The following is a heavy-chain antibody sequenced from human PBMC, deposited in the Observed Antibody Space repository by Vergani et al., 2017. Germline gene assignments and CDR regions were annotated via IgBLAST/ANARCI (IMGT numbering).Heavy chain of an antibody. J-gene: IGHJ6*03. CDR1: GFTFRSYG. CDR3: AKEATDYSNYYYYYYMDV. D-gene: IGHD4-11*01. CDR2: ISYDGSNK. V-gene: IGHV3-30*18. Sequence: QGQLVESGGGVIQPGRSLRLSCAASGFTFRSYGMHWVRQAPGKRLEWVAVISYDGSNKYYADSVKGRFTISRDNSKNTLYLQMNSLRAEDTAVYYCAKEATDYSNYYYYYYMDVWGKGTTVTVSS.